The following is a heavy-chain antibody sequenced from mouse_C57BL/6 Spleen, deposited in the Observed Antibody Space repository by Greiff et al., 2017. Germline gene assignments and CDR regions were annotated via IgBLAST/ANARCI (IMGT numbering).Heavy chain of an antibody. Sequence: EVQLQQSGPELVKPGASVKMSCKASGYTFTDYNMHWVKQSHGKSLEWIGYINPNNGGTSYNQKFKGKATLTVNKSSSTAYMELRSLTSEDSAVYYCARDYGSSYECYFDYWGQGTTLTVSS. V-gene: IGHV1-22*01. CDR2: INPNNGGT. CDR3: ARDYGSSYECYFDY. D-gene: IGHD1-1*01. J-gene: IGHJ2*01. CDR1: GYTFTDYN.